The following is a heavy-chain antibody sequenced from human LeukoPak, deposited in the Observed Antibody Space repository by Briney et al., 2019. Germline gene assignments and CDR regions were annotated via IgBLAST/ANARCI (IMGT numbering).Heavy chain of an antibody. CDR1: GFSLSSYA. J-gene: IGHJ4*02. CDR3: AREPYYYDSSGHDY. D-gene: IGHD3-22*01. V-gene: IGHV3-7*01. CDR2: IKQDGSDK. Sequence: GGSLRLSCAASGFSLSSYAMTWVRQAPGKGLEWVANIKQDGSDKYYVDSVKGRFTISRDNAKNSLYLQMNSLRAEDTAVYYCAREPYYYDSSGHDYWGQGTLVTVSS.